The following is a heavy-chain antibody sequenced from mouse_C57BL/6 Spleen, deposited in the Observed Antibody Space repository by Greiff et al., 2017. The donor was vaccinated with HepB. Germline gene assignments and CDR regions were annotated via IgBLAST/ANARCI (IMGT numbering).Heavy chain of an antibody. CDR1: GFTFSDAW. D-gene: IGHD4-1*01. V-gene: IGHV6-6*01. Sequence: EVMLVESGGGLVQPGGSMKLSCAASGFTFSDAWMDWVRQSPEKGLEWVAEIRNKANNHATYYAESVKGRFTISRDDSKSSVYLQMNSLRAEDTGIYYCTRRNWDGGWYFDVWGTGTTVTVSS. CDR2: IRNKANNHAT. J-gene: IGHJ1*03. CDR3: TRRNWDGGWYFDV.